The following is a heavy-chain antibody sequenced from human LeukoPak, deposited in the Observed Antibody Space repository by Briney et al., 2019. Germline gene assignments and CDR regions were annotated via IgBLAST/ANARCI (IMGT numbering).Heavy chain of an antibody. J-gene: IGHJ6*02. CDR3: ARDAAPYGMDV. Sequence: GESLKISCKGSGYSFTTYGISSVRQLPGKGLEWMGRIDPSDSYTNYSPSFQGHVTISADKSISTAYVQWSSLKASDTARYYCARDAAPYGMDVWGQGTAVSVSS. CDR1: GYSFTTYG. CDR2: IDPSDSYT. D-gene: IGHD6-25*01. V-gene: IGHV5-10-1*01.